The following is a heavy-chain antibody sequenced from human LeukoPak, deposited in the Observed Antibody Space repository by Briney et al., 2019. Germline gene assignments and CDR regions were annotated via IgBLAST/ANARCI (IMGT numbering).Heavy chain of an antibody. J-gene: IGHJ4*02. CDR3: ARGPDHYDSSGYYFDY. CDR1: GGTFSSYA. Sequence: GASVKVSCKASGGTFSSYAISWVRQAPGQGLEWMGGIIPIFGTANYAQKFQGRVTITTDESTSTAYMELSSLRSEDTAVYYCARGPDHYDSSGYYFDYWGQGTLVTVSS. D-gene: IGHD3-22*01. CDR2: IIPIFGTA. V-gene: IGHV1-69*05.